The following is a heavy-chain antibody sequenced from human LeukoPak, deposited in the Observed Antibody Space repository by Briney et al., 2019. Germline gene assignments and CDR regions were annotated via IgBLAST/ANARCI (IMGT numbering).Heavy chain of an antibody. Sequence: PGGSLRLSCAAFGFTFSSYAMSWVRQAPGKGLEWVSILYSGGDTYYADSVKGRFTISRDNSRNTLSLQMNSLRVEDTAVYYCARVGDHYHWNFDLWGRGTLVTVSS. D-gene: IGHD3-10*01. CDR2: LYSGGDT. V-gene: IGHV3-23*03. CDR1: GFTFSSYA. J-gene: IGHJ2*01. CDR3: ARVGDHYHWNFDL.